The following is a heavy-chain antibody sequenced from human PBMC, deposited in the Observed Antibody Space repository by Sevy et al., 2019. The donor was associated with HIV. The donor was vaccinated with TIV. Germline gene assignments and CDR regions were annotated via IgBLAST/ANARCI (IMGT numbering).Heavy chain of an antibody. D-gene: IGHD1-1*01. Sequence: GGSLRLSCAAAGFTFSSYTMNWVRQAPGKGLEWVASISFSSNYIYYTDSLKGRFTISRDNAKNSLYLQMNSLRAEDTAVYYCAREDSKNWRYFDYWGQGTLDTVSS. V-gene: IGHV3-21*01. CDR1: GFTFSSYT. CDR3: AREDSKNWRYFDY. J-gene: IGHJ4*02. CDR2: ISFSSNYI.